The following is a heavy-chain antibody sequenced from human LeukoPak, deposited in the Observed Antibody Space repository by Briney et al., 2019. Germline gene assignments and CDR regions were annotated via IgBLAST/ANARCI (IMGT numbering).Heavy chain of an antibody. D-gene: IGHD3-22*01. J-gene: IGHJ4*02. CDR1: GGSISSGGYY. CDR3: ARATFDSRGYYYEGEY. CDR2: INHSGST. Sequence: SQTLSLTCTVSGGSISSGGYYWNWIRQSPGKGLEWIGEINHSGSTNYNPSLKSRVTISVDTSKNQFSLKLSSVTAADTAVYYCARATFDSRGYYYEGEYWGQGTLVTVSS. V-gene: IGHV4-30-2*06.